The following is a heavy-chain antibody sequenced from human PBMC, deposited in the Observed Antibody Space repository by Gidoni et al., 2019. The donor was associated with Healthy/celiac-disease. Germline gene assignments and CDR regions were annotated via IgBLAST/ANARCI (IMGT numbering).Heavy chain of an antibody. J-gene: IGHJ5*02. CDR1: GLTFSSYA. CDR2: ISYDGSNK. D-gene: IGHD3-10*01. CDR3: ARDSIIAEGWFDP. Sequence: QVQLVESGGGVVQHGRSLRLSCAASGLTFSSYAMHWVRQAPGKGLEWVAVISYDGSNKYYADSVKGRFTISRDNSKNTLYLQMNSLRAEDTAVYYCARDSIIAEGWFDPWGQGTLVTVSS. V-gene: IGHV3-30*01.